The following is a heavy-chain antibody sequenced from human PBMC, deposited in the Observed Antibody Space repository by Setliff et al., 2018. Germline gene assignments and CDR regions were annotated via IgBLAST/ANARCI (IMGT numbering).Heavy chain of an antibody. Sequence: GESLTLSCAASGFTFSSFWMAWVRQSPGRGLEWVANINQDGSGKFYVDSVKGRFTTSRDNSKNTLSLQMSSLRTEDTAIYFCAGQGPIFGSGLIPGFDQWGQGTMVTVSS. CDR2: INQDGSGK. CDR1: GFTFSSFW. V-gene: IGHV3-7*03. D-gene: IGHD3-3*01. CDR3: AGQGPIFGSGLIPGFDQ. J-gene: IGHJ4*02.